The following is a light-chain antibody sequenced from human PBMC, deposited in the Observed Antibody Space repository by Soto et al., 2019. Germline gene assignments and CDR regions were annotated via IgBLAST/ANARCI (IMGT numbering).Light chain of an antibody. J-gene: IGKJ1*01. V-gene: IGKV3-15*01. CDR3: QQYNNWPRT. CDR2: GSS. Sequence: IVITQSPATLSGSPGERATLSCRASHSVSGNLAWNPHKPGQALRFLIFGSSSRATGIPARFSGSGSGTEFTPTISSLQSEDIAVYYCQQYNNWPRTFGQGTKLDNK. CDR1: HSVSGN.